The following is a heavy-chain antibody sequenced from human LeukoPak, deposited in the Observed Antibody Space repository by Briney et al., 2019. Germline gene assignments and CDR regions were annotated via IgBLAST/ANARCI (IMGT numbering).Heavy chain of an antibody. V-gene: IGHV1-18*01. CDR3: AREPIPYYYDSSGKPWFDY. CDR1: GYTFTSYG. J-gene: IGHJ4*02. D-gene: IGHD3-22*01. CDR2: ISAYNGNT. Sequence: ASVKVSCKASGYTFTSYGISWVRQAPGQGLEWMGWISAYNGNTNYAQKLQGRVTMTTDTSMSTAYMELRSLRSDDTAVYYCAREPIPYYYDSSGKPWFDYWGQGTLVTVSS.